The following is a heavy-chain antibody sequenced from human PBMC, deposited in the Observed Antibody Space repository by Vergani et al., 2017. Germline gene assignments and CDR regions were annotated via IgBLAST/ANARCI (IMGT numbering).Heavy chain of an antibody. J-gene: IGHJ6*02. CDR3: AREIGYCSGGSCPYYYYGMDV. Sequence: EVQLLESGGGLVQPGGSLRLSCAASGFTVSSNYMSWVRQAPGKGLEWVSVIYSGGSTYYADSVKGRFTISRDNSKNTQYLQMNSLRAEDTAVYYCAREIGYCSGGSCPYYYYGMDVWGQGTTVTVSS. CDR2: IYSGGST. V-gene: IGHV3-66*02. CDR1: GFTVSSNY. D-gene: IGHD2-15*01.